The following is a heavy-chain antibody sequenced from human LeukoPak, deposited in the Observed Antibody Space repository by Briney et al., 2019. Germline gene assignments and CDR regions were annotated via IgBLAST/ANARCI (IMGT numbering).Heavy chain of an antibody. D-gene: IGHD3-10*01. CDR2: INAGNGNT. CDR3: ARGYYGSGSPLDWYFDL. Sequence: GASVKVSCKASGYTFTSYAMHWVRQAPGQRLEWMGWINAGNGNTKYSQKFQGRVTITRDTSASTAYMELSSPRSEDTAVYYCARGYYGSGSPLDWYFDLWGRGTLVTVSS. CDR1: GYTFTSYA. J-gene: IGHJ2*01. V-gene: IGHV1-3*01.